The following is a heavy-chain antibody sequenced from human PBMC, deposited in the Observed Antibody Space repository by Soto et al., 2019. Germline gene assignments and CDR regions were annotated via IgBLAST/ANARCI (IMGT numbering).Heavy chain of an antibody. CDR3: AKDAPYYYDSSGYYGPFDY. CDR1: GFTFSSYG. Sequence: VGSLRLSCAASGFTFSSYGMHWVRQAPGKGLEWVAVIWYDGSNKYYADSVKGRFTISRDNSKNTLYLQMNSLRAEDTAMYYCAKDAPYYYDSSGYYGPFDYWGQGTLVTAPQ. J-gene: IGHJ4*02. CDR2: IWYDGSNK. D-gene: IGHD3-22*01. V-gene: IGHV3-30*02.